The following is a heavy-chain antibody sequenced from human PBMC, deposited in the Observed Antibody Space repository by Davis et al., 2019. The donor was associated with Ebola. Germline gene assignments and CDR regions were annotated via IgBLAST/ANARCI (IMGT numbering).Heavy chain of an antibody. J-gene: IGHJ6*04. CDR1: GFTFSSYS. CDR3: ASGIGYCSSTSCYDRSYYYYGMDV. Sequence: PGGSLRLSCAASGFTFSSYSMNWVRQAPGKGLEWVSYISSSSSTIYYAGSVKGRFTISRDNAKNSLYLQMNSLRDEDTAVYYCASGIGYCSSTSCYDRSYYYYGMDVWGKGTTVTVSS. D-gene: IGHD2-2*01. CDR2: ISSSSSTI. V-gene: IGHV3-48*02.